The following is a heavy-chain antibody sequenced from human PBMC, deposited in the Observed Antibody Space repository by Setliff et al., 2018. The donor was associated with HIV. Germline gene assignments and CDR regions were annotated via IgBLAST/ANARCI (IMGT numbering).Heavy chain of an antibody. J-gene: IGHJ3*02. CDR3: TRSHSTRDAFDI. D-gene: IGHD2-2*01. CDR2: IKKDGSEK. CDR1: GFTLSNYW. Sequence: GGSLRLSCAASGFTLSNYWMSWVRQAPGKGLEWVANIKKDGSEKYYVDSVKGRFTISRDHATSALYLQMDSLRAEDTALYYCTRSHSTRDAFDIWGQGTMVTVSS. V-gene: IGHV3-7*01.